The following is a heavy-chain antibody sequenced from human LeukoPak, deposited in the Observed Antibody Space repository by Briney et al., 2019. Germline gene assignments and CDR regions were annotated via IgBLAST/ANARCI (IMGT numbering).Heavy chain of an antibody. CDR3: ARDYADYVGYFFFDY. Sequence: GGSLRLSCAASGFTFNNYAMNWVRQAPGKGLEWVSSISGGGDTTYYAESAKGRFTISRDNSQNTLYLQMNSLRAEDTAVYYCARDYADYVGYFFFDYWGQGTLVTVSS. D-gene: IGHD4-17*01. J-gene: IGHJ4*02. CDR2: ISGGGDTT. CDR1: GFTFNNYA. V-gene: IGHV3-23*01.